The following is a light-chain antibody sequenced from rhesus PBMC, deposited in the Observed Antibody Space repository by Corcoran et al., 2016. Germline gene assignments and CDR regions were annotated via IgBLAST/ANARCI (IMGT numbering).Light chain of an antibody. CDR2: GSS. J-gene: IGKJ2*01. V-gene: IGKV3-24*03. Sequence: EIVMTQSPATLALSPGERATLSWRARQSFNNSLAWYKQKPGQAPRLLIYGSSRRATGIPHRFSGSGSGTEFTLTLSSLGPEDVGVYFCLQSSTWPHCSFGQGTKVGIK. CDR1: QSFNNS. CDR3: LQSSTWPHCS.